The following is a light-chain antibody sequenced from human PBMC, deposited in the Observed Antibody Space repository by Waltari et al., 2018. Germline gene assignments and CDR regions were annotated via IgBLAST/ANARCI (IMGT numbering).Light chain of an antibody. Sequence: EIVMTQSPAALSVSPGERVTLSCRASQNIGTTLAWYQQKPGQSPRLLLYLASTRATGVPARLSGSGSGTEFTLTISSLQSEDFGVYYCQQFTIWPYTFGQGTKLEI. V-gene: IGKV3-15*01. J-gene: IGKJ2*01. CDR3: QQFTIWPYT. CDR1: QNIGTT. CDR2: LAS.